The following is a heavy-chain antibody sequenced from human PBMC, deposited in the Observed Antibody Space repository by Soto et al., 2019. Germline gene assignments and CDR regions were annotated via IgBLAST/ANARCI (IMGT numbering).Heavy chain of an antibody. V-gene: IGHV1-2*02. CDR3: ARDRVTTVTYYFDY. D-gene: IGHD4-17*01. J-gene: IGHJ4*02. CDR1: GDTFTAHS. CDR2: INPNSGGT. Sequence: ASVKVSCKASGDTFTAHSMYWVRQAPGQGLEWMGWINPNSGGTNYAQKFQGRVTMTRDTSISTAYMELSRLRSDDTAVYYCARDRVTTVTYYFDYWGQGTLVTVSS.